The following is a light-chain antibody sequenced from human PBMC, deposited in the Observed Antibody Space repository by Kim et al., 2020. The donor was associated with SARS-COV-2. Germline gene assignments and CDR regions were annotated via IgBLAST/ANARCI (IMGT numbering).Light chain of an antibody. CDR2: AAS. CDR1: QGISNY. Sequence: SASVGDRVTITCRASQGISNYLAWYQQKPGKVHKLLIYAASALRSGVPSRFSGSGSGTDFTLTITSLQPEDVAVYYCQQCKGAPWTFGHGTKVEIK. V-gene: IGKV1-27*01. J-gene: IGKJ1*01. CDR3: QQCKGAPWT.